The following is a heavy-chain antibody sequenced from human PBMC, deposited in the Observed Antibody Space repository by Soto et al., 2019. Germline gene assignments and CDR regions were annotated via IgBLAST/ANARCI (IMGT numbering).Heavy chain of an antibody. Sequence: EVRLAESGGGVIHPGGSLRLSCAVSGLDVKAIYMSWLRRAPGKGLEWVAGLYTFGEGYYADFAAGRFTIARHESEQTLLLEMIDLKIAATAIYYCARDKDFGDSTFHLWGQGTLVTVSS. CDR2: LYTFGEG. D-gene: IGHD4-17*01. CDR3: ARDKDFGDSTFHL. CDR1: GLDVKAIY. V-gene: IGHV3-53*01. J-gene: IGHJ5*02.